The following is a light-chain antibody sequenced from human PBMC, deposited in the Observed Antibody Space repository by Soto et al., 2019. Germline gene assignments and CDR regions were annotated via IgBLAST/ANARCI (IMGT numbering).Light chain of an antibody. Sequence: DIVMTQSPDSLAVSLGGWAAINCKSSQSLLYSSDNRNYLAWYQQKPGQPPKLLIYWASTREYGVPDRFTGSGSGTDFTLTITSLQAEDVAVYYCHQYYSIPYTFGQGTKLEIK. CDR3: HQYYSIPYT. CDR1: QSLLYSSDNRNY. CDR2: WAS. J-gene: IGKJ2*01. V-gene: IGKV4-1*01.